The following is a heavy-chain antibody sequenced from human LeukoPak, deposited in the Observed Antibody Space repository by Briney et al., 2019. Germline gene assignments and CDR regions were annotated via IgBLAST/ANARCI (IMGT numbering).Heavy chain of an antibody. CDR2: INSDGSST. CDR1: GFTLSRYW. V-gene: IGHV3-74*01. J-gene: IGHJ4*02. Sequence: PGGSLRLSCAASGFTLSRYWMHWVRQVPGKGLAWVSRINSDGSSTAYADSVKGRFTVSRDNAKNTLYLQMNSLRVEDTAVYYCARAFTVVSHYYFDYWGQETLVTVSS. D-gene: IGHD4-23*01. CDR3: ARAFTVVSHYYFDY.